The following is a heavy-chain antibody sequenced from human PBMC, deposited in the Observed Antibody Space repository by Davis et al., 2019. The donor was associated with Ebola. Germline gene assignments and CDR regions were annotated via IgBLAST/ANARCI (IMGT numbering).Heavy chain of an antibody. CDR3: ASGMGIAPNYGMDV. CDR1: GFTFSSYW. V-gene: IGHV3-74*01. CDR2: INSDGSST. J-gene: IGHJ6*02. D-gene: IGHD6-13*01. Sequence: HTGESLRLSCAASGFTFSSYWMHWVRQAPGKGLVWVSRINSDGSSTSYADSVKGRFTISRDNAKNTLYLQMNSLRAEDTAVYYCASGMGIAPNYGMDVWGQGTTVTVSS.